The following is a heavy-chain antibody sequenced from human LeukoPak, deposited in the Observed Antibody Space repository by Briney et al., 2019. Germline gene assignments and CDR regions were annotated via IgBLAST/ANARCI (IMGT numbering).Heavy chain of an antibody. D-gene: IGHD4-17*01. Sequence: SVKVSCKASGDTFDRFPIGWVRLAPGQGLEWMGRIIPVFDMTNYAPKFQGRITMTADISTTTAYMELRSLKSEDSATYYCTKGPHDYGDFVYFWGQGTRVTVSS. CDR3: TKGPHDYGDFVYF. J-gene: IGHJ4*02. CDR1: GDTFDRFP. CDR2: IIPVFDMT. V-gene: IGHV1-69*04.